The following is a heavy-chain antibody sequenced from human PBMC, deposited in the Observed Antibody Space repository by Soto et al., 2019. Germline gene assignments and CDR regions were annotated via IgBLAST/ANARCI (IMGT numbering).Heavy chain of an antibody. D-gene: IGHD2-15*01. CDR1: GDSVSSNSAA. CDR2: TYYRSKWYN. Sequence: SQTLSLTCAISGDSVSSNSAAWNWIRQSPSRGLEWLGRTYYRSKWYNDYAVSVKSRITINPDTSKNQFSLQLNSVTPEDTAVYYCAREDIVVVVAATERDAFDIWGQGTMVTGSS. V-gene: IGHV6-1*01. J-gene: IGHJ3*02. CDR3: AREDIVVVVAATERDAFDI.